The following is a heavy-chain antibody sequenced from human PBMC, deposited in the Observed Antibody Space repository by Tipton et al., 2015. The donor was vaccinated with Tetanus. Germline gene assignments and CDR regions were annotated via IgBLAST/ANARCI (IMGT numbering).Heavy chain of an antibody. CDR2: LWFDGGDE. D-gene: IGHD2-15*01. V-gene: IGHV3-33*08. CDR3: ARELDCSGGGCYSYGLDV. Sequence: SLRLSCAISGFTFRTYGMHWVRQAPGKGLEWVAVLWFDGGDEYYADSVKGRFTISRDNSKNTVYLQMNSLRAEDTAVYYCARELDCSGGGCYSYGLDVWGQGTPVTVSS. CDR1: GFTFRTYG. J-gene: IGHJ6*02.